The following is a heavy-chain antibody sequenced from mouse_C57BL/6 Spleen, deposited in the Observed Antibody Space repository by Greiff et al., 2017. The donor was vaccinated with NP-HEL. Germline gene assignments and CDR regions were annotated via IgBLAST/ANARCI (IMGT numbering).Heavy chain of an antibody. CDR3: VRDLVGYYDYYAMDY. CDR2: IRSKSSNYAT. CDR1: GFTFNTYA. D-gene: IGHD2-3*01. J-gene: IGHJ4*01. Sequence: EVQGVESGGGLVQPKGSLKLSCAASGFTFNTYAMHWVRQAPGKGLEWVARIRSKSSNYATYYADSVKDRFTISRDDSQSMLYLQMNNLKTEDTAMYYCVRDLVGYYDYYAMDYWGQGTSVTVSS. V-gene: IGHV10-3*01.